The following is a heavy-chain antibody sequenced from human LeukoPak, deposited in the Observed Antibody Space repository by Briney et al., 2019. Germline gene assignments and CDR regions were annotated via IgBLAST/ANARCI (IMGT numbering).Heavy chain of an antibody. CDR2: INHSGST. V-gene: IGHV4-34*01. J-gene: IGHJ4*02. CDR3: ARESRYFDWSTTVLYFDY. Sequence: SETLSLTCAVYGGSFSGHYWSWIRQSPGKGLEWIGEINHSGSTNYNPSLKSRVTISVDTSKNQFSLQLNSVTPEDTAVYYCARESRYFDWSTTVLYFDYWGQGTLVTVSS. CDR1: GGSFSGHY. D-gene: IGHD3-9*01.